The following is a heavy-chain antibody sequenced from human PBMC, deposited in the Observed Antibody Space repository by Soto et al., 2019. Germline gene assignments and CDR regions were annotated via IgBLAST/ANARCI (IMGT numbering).Heavy chain of an antibody. D-gene: IGHD3-10*01. Sequence: SSETLSLTCTVSGGSISSYYWSWIRQPPGKGLEWIGYIYYSGSTNYNPSLKSRVTISVDTSKNQFSLKLSSATAADTAVYYCARDHLASRVPSLWFGDPTYYYYGMDVWGQGTTVTVSS. V-gene: IGHV4-59*01. CDR3: ARDHLASRVPSLWFGDPTYYYYGMDV. CDR2: IYYSGST. CDR1: GGSISSYY. J-gene: IGHJ6*02.